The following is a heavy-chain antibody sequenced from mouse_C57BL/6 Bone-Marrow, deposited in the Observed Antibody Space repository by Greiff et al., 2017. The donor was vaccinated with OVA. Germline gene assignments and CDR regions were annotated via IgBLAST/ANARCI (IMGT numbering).Heavy chain of an antibody. CDR1: GYIFTSYW. Sequence: QVHVKQPGAELVKPGASVKMSCKASGYIFTSYWITWVKQRPGQGLEWIGDIYPGSGSTNYNEKFKSKATLTVDTSSSTAYMQLSSLTSEDSAVYYCARFPCFITTVAATDYWGQGTTLTVSS. CDR2: IYPGSGST. V-gene: IGHV1-55*01. J-gene: IGHJ2*01. D-gene: IGHD1-1*01. CDR3: ARFPCFITTVAATDY.